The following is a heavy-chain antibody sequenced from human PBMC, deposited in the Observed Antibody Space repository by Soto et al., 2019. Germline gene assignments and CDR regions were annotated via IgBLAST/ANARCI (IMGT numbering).Heavy chain of an antibody. CDR3: SCYRDSDNENYRNGL. J-gene: IGHJ4*03. Sequence: AESLTLSCRTSGRTFRSGVISWFRKAQDKGLEWVCNRNTYLSGEYYSNSFEYRLTISTDNTKNSLYLQMNSPMAAETTTYYCSCYRDSDNENYRNGLWGQGTMVTVSS. D-gene: IGHD2-2*01. CDR2: RNTYLSGE. V-gene: IGHV3-7*02. CDR1: GRTFRSGV.